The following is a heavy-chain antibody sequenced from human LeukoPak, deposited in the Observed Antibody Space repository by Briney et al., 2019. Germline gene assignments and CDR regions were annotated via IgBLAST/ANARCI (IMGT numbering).Heavy chain of an antibody. V-gene: IGHV4-39*01. CDR1: GGSISSSSYY. CDR3: ARQADIALVDY. CDR2: IYYSGST. Sequence: SETLSLTCTVSGGSISSSSYYWGWIRQPPGKGLEWIGSIYYSGSTYYNPSLKSRVTISVDTSKNQFSLKLSSVTAADTAVCYCARQADIALVDYWGQGTLVTVSS. D-gene: IGHD5-12*01. J-gene: IGHJ4*02.